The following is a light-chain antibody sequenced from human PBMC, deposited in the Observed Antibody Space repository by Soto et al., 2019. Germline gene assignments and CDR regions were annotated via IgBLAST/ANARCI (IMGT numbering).Light chain of an antibody. CDR1: QSLLHSNGYNY. J-gene: IGKJ1*01. V-gene: IGKV2-28*01. CDR2: LGS. CDR3: MQALQTPT. Sequence: VMTQSPLSLPVTLGQPASISCRSSQSLLHSNGYNYLDWYLQKPGQSPQLLIYLGSNRASGVPDRFSGSGSGTDFTLKISRVEAEDVGVYYCMQALQTPTFGQGTKVDNK.